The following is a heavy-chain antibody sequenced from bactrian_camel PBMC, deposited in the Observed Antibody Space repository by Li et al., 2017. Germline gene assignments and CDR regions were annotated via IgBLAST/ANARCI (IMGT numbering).Heavy chain of an antibody. CDR3: AYRRGQTYCSPRNVAGFPY. Sequence: VQLVESGGGSVQAGRSLRLSCAASGFTFSRYWMYWVRQAPGKEREGVATIESDGSTTYADSVQGRFTISQDNAKNTLYLQMNSLKPEDTDMYYCAYRRGQTYCSPRNVAGFPYRGQGTQVTVS. V-gene: IGHV3S26*01. D-gene: IGHD2*01. J-gene: IGHJ4*01. CDR1: GFTFSRYW. CDR2: IESDGST.